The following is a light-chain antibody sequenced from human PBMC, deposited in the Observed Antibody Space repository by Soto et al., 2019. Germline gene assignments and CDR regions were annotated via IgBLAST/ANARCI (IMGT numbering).Light chain of an antibody. CDR2: AAS. CDR3: QKYNSAPWT. V-gene: IGKV1-27*01. Sequence: DIQMTQSPSSLSASVGDRVTITCRASQGISNYLAWYQQKPGKVPKLLIYAASTLHSGVPSRFSGSGAGTEFTLTISSLQPEDVATNYCQKYNSAPWTFGQGTKVEIK. CDR1: QGISNY. J-gene: IGKJ1*01.